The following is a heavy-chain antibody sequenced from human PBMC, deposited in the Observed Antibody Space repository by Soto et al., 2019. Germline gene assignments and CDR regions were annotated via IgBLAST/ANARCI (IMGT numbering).Heavy chain of an antibody. CDR1: GGAFSTSS. Sequence: SVKVSCKASGGAFSTSSFVWVLQGPGQGLEWMGGIIPIFGKTNVAPKFRDRITFTADESTRTAYMELSSLRSEDTAIYYCARDVVRSTGGDSWGQGTLVTVSS. D-gene: IGHD7-27*01. CDR2: IIPIFGKT. CDR3: ARDVVRSTGGDS. V-gene: IGHV1-69*13. J-gene: IGHJ4*02.